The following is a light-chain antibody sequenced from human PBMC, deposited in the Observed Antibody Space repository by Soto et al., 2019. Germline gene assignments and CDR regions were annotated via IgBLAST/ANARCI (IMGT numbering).Light chain of an antibody. CDR1: QNISSY. CDR3: QQSHGIPYT. J-gene: IGKJ2*01. V-gene: IGKV1-39*01. Sequence: DIQMTQSPPSLSASVGDIVTITCRASQNISSYLNWYQQKPGKAPKLLLYAASTLHSGVPSRFSGSGSGTDFTLTISSLQPEDFAIYYCQQSHGIPYTFGQGTKLESK. CDR2: AAS.